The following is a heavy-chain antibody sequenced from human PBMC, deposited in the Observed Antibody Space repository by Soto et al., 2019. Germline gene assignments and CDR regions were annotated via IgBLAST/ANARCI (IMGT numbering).Heavy chain of an antibody. Sequence: GGSLRLSCAASGFTFSSYSMNWVRQAPGKGLEWVSYISSSSSTIYYADSVKGRFTISRDNAKNSLYLQMNNLRAEDTAVYYCAKHFDSGCPDYWGQGTLVTVSS. D-gene: IGHD6-19*01. V-gene: IGHV3-48*01. CDR1: GFTFSSYS. J-gene: IGHJ4*02. CDR3: AKHFDSGCPDY. CDR2: ISSSSSTI.